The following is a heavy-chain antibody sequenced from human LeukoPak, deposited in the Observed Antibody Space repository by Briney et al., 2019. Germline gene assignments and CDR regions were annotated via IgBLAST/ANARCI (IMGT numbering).Heavy chain of an antibody. CDR1: GFTFSSYG. CDR2: IWYDGSNK. D-gene: IGHD3-9*01. J-gene: IGHJ6*03. Sequence: GRSLRLSCAASGFTFSSYGMHWVRQAPGKGLEWVAVIWYDGSNKYYADSVKGRFTISRDNSKNTLYLQMNSLRAEDTAVYYCARGGLTMDVWGKGTTVTVSS. V-gene: IGHV3-33*01. CDR3: ARGGLTMDV.